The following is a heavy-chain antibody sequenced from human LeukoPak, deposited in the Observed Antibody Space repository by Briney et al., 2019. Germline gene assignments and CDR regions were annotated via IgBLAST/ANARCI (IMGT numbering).Heavy chain of an antibody. CDR2: MDPNNGGT. J-gene: IGHJ5*02. Sequence: PGASVKVSCKASGYTFTDHYMHWVRQAPGHGLEWMGWMDPNNGGTTYARTFQGRVTMTRDTSLTTAYMELRRLTSDDTAVYYCARRLGDTSLYNYGLSLDPWGQGTLVTVSS. CDR3: ARRLGDTSLYNYGLSLDP. CDR1: GYTFTDHY. D-gene: IGHD4-17*01. V-gene: IGHV1-2*02.